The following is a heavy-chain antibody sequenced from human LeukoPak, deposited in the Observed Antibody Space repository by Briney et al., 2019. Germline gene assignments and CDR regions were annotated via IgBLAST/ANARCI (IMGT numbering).Heavy chain of an antibody. V-gene: IGHV1-24*01. CDR3: ATGGQIMITFGGVIVN. Sequence: GASVKVSCKVSGYTLTELSMHWVRQAPGKGLEWMGGFDPEDGETIYAQKFQGRVTMTEDTSTDTAYMELSSLRSEDTAVYYCATGGQIMITFGGVIVNWGQGTLVTVSS. J-gene: IGHJ4*02. D-gene: IGHD3-16*02. CDR1: GYTLTELS. CDR2: FDPEDGET.